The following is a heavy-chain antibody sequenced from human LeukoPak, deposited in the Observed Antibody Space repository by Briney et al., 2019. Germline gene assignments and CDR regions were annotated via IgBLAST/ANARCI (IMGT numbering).Heavy chain of an antibody. CDR2: MYSGGTT. Sequence: PSGTLSLTCTVSDGSINGYYWSWIRQPPGKGLDWIGYMYSGGTTNYSPSLKSRVTISEDTSKNQFSLKLSSVTAADTAVYYCARWLGYDILTGNYNGDYWGQGTLVTVSS. D-gene: IGHD3-9*01. V-gene: IGHV4-59*01. CDR1: DGSINGYY. J-gene: IGHJ4*02. CDR3: ARWLGYDILTGNYNGDY.